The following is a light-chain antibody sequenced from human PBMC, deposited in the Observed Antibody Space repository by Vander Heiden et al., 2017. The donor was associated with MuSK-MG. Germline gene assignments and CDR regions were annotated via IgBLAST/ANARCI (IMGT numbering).Light chain of an antibody. Sequence: DIVMTQSPASLAVSLGERATINCKSSQSVLYNSNNKNYLAWYQQKPGQPPKLLIYWASTRESGVPDRFSGSGSGTDFTLTISSLQAEDVAVYYCQQYYSKPPAFGQGTKVEIK. J-gene: IGKJ1*01. CDR3: QQYYSKPPA. V-gene: IGKV4-1*01. CDR1: QSVLYNSNNKNY. CDR2: WAS.